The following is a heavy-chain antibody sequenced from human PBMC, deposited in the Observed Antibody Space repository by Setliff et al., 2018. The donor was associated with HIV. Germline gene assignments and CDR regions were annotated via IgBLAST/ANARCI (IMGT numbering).Heavy chain of an antibody. CDR1: GGSVSSGSYY. CDR3: ARYSPRGYTLTGPY. CDR2: IYYSGST. D-gene: IGHD6-25*01. V-gene: IGHV4-61*01. J-gene: IGHJ4*02. Sequence: SETLSLTCTVSGGSVSSGSYYWSWIRQPPGKGLEWIGYIYYSGSTKHNHSLKSRVTISLDTSKNQFSLKLTSVTAADTAVYYCARYSPRGYTLTGPYWGQGTLVTVSS.